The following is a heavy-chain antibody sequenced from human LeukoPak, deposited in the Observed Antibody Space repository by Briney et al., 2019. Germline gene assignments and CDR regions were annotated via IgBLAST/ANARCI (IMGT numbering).Heavy chain of an antibody. CDR3: ARDVPLRYYDSSGYYGGAFDY. D-gene: IGHD3-22*01. J-gene: IGHJ4*02. CDR2: ISSSSSCI. Sequence: GGSLRLSCAASGFTFSSYSMNWVRQAPGKGLEWVSSISSSSSCIYYADSVKGRFTISRDNAKNSLYLQRNSLRAEDTAVYYCARDVPLRYYDSSGYYGGAFDYWGQGTLVTVSS. V-gene: IGHV3-21*01. CDR1: GFTFSSYS.